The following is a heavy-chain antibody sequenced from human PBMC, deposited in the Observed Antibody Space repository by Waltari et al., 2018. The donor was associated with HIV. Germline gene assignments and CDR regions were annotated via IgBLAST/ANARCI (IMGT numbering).Heavy chain of an antibody. V-gene: IGHV3-9*01. Sequence: DVQLVESGGGLVQPGRSLRLSCAASGFTFDDYAMHWVRPAPGKGLEWVSGISWNSGSICYADSVKGRFTISRDNAKNSLYLQMNSLRAEDTALYYCAKVYGGRKDSSGYDYWGQGTLVTVSS. CDR1: GFTFDDYA. D-gene: IGHD3-22*01. CDR2: ISWNSGSI. CDR3: AKVYGGRKDSSGYDY. J-gene: IGHJ4*02.